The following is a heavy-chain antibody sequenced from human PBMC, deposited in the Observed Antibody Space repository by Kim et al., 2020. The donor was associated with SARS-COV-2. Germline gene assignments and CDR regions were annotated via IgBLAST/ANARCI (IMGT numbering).Heavy chain of an antibody. D-gene: IGHD3-3*01. V-gene: IGHV4-39*01. Sequence: SETLSLTCNVSGDSIGLISYYWGWIRQAPGKGLEWIGNIYYNGKTYYNPSLKSRVTISIDTSKNQFSLRLRSVTAADTAVYYCARRGYLERLTFDIWG. CDR1: GDSIGLISYY. J-gene: IGHJ3*02. CDR2: IYYNGKT. CDR3: ARRGYLERLTFDI.